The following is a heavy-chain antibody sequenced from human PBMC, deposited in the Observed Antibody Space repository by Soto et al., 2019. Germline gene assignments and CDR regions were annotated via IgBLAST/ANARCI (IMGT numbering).Heavy chain of an antibody. D-gene: IGHD6-13*01. CDR3: ARLRYSSSWYFYYYYYGMDV. CDR1: GYSFTSYW. Sequence: GESLKISCKGSGYSFTSYWIGWVRQMPGKGLEWMGIIYPGDSDTRYSPSFQGQVTISADKSISTAYLQWSSLKASDTAMYYCARLRYSSSWYFYYYYYGMDVWGQGTTVTVSS. J-gene: IGHJ6*02. CDR2: IYPGDSDT. V-gene: IGHV5-51*01.